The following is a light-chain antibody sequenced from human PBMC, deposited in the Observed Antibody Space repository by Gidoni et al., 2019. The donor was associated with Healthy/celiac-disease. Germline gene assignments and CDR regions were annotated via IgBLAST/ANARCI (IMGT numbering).Light chain of an antibody. CDR2: DAS. CDR1: QSVSSY. CDR3: QQRSNWPLLT. J-gene: IGKJ4*01. V-gene: IGKV3-11*01. Sequence: ETVLTQSPATLSLSPGDRATLSCRASQSVSSYLAWYQQKPGQAPRLLIYDASNRATGIPARFSGSGSGTDFTLTISSLEPEDFAVYYCQQRSNWPLLTFGGGTKVEIK.